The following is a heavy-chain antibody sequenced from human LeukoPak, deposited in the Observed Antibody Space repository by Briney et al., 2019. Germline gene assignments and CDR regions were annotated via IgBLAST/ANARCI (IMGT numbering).Heavy chain of an antibody. Sequence: SETPSLTCSVSGGPICSSSYYWGWVRQPPGKGLEWIGSIYYSGSTYYNPSLKSRVTISVDTSKNQFSLKLSSVTAADTAVYYCARHEGIQLWLQDYWGQGTLVTVSS. CDR3: ARHEGIQLWLQDY. V-gene: IGHV4-39*01. D-gene: IGHD5-18*01. CDR2: IYYSGST. CDR1: GGPICSSSYY. J-gene: IGHJ4*02.